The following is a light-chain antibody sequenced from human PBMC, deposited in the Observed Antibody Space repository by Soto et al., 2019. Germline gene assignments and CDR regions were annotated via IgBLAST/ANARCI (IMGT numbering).Light chain of an antibody. V-gene: IGLV2-14*01. Sequence: QSASVSGSPGQSITISCTGTSSDVGGYNYVSWYQQHPVKAPKLMIYDVTNRPSGVSDRFSGSKSGNTASLTISGLQAEDEADYYCSSYTSSSTPDVFGTGTKLTVL. CDR3: SSYTSSSTPDV. CDR1: SSDVGGYNY. J-gene: IGLJ1*01. CDR2: DVT.